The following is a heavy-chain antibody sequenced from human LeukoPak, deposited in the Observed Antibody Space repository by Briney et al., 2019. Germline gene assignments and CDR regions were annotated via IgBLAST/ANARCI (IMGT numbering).Heavy chain of an antibody. V-gene: IGHV3-30-3*01. CDR2: ISYDGSNK. J-gene: IGHJ4*02. Sequence: GGSLRLSCSASGFTFSSYAMHWVRQAPGKGLEWVAVISYDGSNKHYADSVKGRFTISRDNSKNTLYLQMNSLRAEDTAVYYCARDKKRGYCSGGSCYSFQNWGQGTLVTVSS. CDR3: ARDKKRGYCSGGSCYSFQN. D-gene: IGHD2-15*01. CDR1: GFTFSSYA.